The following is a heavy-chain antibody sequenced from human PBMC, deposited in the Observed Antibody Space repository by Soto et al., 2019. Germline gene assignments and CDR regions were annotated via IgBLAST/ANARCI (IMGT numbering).Heavy chain of an antibody. D-gene: IGHD3-16*01. CDR3: ARDIWGGTTGY. Sequence: QVQLVESGGGVVQPGRSLRLSCAASGFTFSSYAMHWVRQAPGKGLEWVAVISYDGSNKYYADSVKGRFTISRDNSKHTVYLQMNSVRAEETAVYYCARDIWGGTTGYWGQGPLVTVSS. J-gene: IGHJ4*02. V-gene: IGHV3-30-3*01. CDR1: GFTFSSYA. CDR2: ISYDGSNK.